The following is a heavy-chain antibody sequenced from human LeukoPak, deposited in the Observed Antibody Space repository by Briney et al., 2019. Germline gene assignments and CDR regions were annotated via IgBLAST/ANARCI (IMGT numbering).Heavy chain of an antibody. CDR2: ISSSGSGGST. V-gene: IGHV3-23*01. CDR1: GFTFSSYA. D-gene: IGHD6-13*01. J-gene: IGHJ5*01. Sequence: GGSLRLSCAASGFTFSSYAMSWVRQAPGKGLEWVSGISSSGSGGSTYYADSVKSRFTISRDNSKNTLYLQINGVRAEDTAVYYRARAYSSSWYDFWGQGTLVTVSS. CDR3: ARAYSSSWYDF.